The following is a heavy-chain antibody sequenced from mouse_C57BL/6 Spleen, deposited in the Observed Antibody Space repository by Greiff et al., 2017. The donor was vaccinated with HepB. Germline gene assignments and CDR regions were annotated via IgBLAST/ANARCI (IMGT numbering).Heavy chain of an antibody. J-gene: IGHJ3*01. CDR2: IHPNSGST. CDR1: GYTFTSYW. CDR3: AREVYGNWFAY. V-gene: IGHV1-64*01. Sequence: VQLKQPGAELVKPGASVKLSCKASGYTFTSYWMHWVKQRPGQGLEWIGMIHPNSGSTNYNEKFKSKATLTVDKSSSTAYMQLSSLTSEDSAVYYCAREVYGNWFAYWGQGTLVTVSA. D-gene: IGHD1-1*01.